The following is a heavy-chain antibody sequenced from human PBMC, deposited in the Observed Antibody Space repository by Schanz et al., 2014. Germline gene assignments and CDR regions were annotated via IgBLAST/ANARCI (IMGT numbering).Heavy chain of an antibody. D-gene: IGHD3-22*01. CDR2: ISSSSSYI. J-gene: IGHJ4*02. V-gene: IGHV3-21*01. Sequence: EVQLVESGGGFVQPGGSLGLSCAVSGFTVSSNHMNWVRQAPGKGLEWVSSISSSSSYIYYADSVKGRFTISRDNAKNSLYLQMNSLRAEDTAVYYCARVHHYDPSGWGYFDYWGQGALVTVSS. CDR1: GFTVSSNH. CDR3: ARVHHYDPSGWGYFDY.